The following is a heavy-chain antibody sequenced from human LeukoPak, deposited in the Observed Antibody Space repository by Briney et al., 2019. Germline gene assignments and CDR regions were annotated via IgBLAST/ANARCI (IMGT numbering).Heavy chain of an antibody. V-gene: IGHV6-1*01. CDR1: GDSVFSNSS. CDR3: ARGGQGDGYSADEAFDI. J-gene: IGHJ3*02. D-gene: IGHD5-18*01. CDR2: TYCRSKWYN. Sequence: SQTLSLTCAISGDSVFSNSSWNWIRQSPSRGLEWLGRTYCRSKWYNDYVVSVKSRININPDTSKNQFSLQLSSVTPEDTAVYYCARGGQGDGYSADEAFDIWGQGTMVTVS.